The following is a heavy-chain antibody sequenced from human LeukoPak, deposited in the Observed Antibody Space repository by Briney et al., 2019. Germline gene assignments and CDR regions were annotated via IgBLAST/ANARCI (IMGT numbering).Heavy chain of an antibody. CDR2: INPNSGGT. D-gene: IGHD5-24*01. V-gene: IGHV1-2*02. J-gene: IGHJ4*02. Sequence: GASVKVSCKASGYTFTGYYMHWVRQAPGQGLEWMGWINPNSGGTNYAQKFQGRVTMTRDTSISTAYMELSRLRSDDTAVYYCARYFAEMVTTLDYWGQGTLVTVSS. CDR1: GYTFTGYY. CDR3: ARYFAEMVTTLDY.